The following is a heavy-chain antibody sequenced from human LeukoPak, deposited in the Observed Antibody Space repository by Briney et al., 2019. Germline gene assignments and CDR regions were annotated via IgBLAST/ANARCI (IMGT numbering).Heavy chain of an antibody. CDR2: ISSSSSYT. D-gene: IGHD1-26*01. CDR1: GFTFSSYS. Sequence: GGSLRLSCAASGFTFSSYSMNWVRQAPGKGLEWVSSISSSSSYTYYADSVKGRFTISRDNAKNSLYLQMNSLRAEDTAVYYCARGGSTVGAFDIWGQGTMVTVSS. J-gene: IGHJ3*02. CDR3: ARGGSTVGAFDI. V-gene: IGHV3-21*01.